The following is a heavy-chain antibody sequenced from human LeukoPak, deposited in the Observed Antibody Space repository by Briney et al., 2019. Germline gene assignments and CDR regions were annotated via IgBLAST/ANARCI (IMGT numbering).Heavy chain of an antibody. J-gene: IGHJ3*02. V-gene: IGHV4-39*01. CDR3: AKTTRASIRSAFDI. CDR1: GGSITTSSYY. CDR2: TSHSGTT. D-gene: IGHD1-7*01. Sequence: SETLSLTCTVSGGSITTSSYYWGWVRQPPGKGLEWIGCTSHSGTTFYSPSLRSRVSISVGTSNSQFSLKLSSMTATDTAVYYRAKTTRASIRSAFDIWGQGTLVTVSS.